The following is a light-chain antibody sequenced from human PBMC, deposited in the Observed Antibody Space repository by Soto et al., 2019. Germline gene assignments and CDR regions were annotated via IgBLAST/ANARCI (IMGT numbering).Light chain of an antibody. Sequence: EIVLTQSPATLPLSPGEGATLSCRASLSVDRFLAWYQQKPGQAPRLLIYDSSNKANGIPARFSGSASGTDFTLTISSLEPEDFAVYYCQQRSNWAIAFGQGTRLEIK. CDR1: LSVDRF. J-gene: IGKJ5*01. V-gene: IGKV3-11*01. CDR2: DSS. CDR3: QQRSNWAIA.